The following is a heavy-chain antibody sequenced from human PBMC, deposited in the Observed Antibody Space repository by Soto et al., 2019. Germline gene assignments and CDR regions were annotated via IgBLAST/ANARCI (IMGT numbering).Heavy chain of an antibody. CDR1: GFTFRSYG. J-gene: IGHJ4*02. V-gene: IGHV3-30*18. CDR3: AKDSSVGPADYYFDY. CDR2: ISNDGSNE. D-gene: IGHD1-26*01. Sequence: QVQLVESGGGVVQPGRSLRLSCTASGFTFRSYGMHWVRQAPGTGLEWVAVISNDGSNEYSADSVKGRFTVSRDNSKNTLYLHMISLRAEDKAVYYCAKDSSVGPADYYFDYWGQGTLVTVSS.